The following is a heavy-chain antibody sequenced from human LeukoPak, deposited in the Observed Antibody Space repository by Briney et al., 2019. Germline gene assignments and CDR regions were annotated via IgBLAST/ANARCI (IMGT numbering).Heavy chain of an antibody. V-gene: IGHV4-38-2*01. CDR3: ARRATTDYYFDN. D-gene: IGHD5-12*01. Sequence: PSETLSLTCALSGYSISSGYYWGWIRQPPGKGLEGIGSIFHSGSTYYNPSLNSRVTISVDTSKNQFSLKLRSVTAADTAVYYCARRATTDYYFDNWGQGTLVTVSS. CDR1: GYSISSGYY. CDR2: IFHSGST. J-gene: IGHJ4*02.